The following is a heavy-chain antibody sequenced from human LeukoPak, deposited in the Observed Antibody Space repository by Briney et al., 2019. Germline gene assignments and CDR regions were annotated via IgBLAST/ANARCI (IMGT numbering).Heavy chain of an antibody. J-gene: IGHJ3*01. CDR3: AQRDDTFDF. V-gene: IGHV3-23*01. Sequence: AGGSLRLSCTASGFTFKSYAMSWVRRAPGRGLEWIASIIASGGTTYYGDSVRGRFTSSRDNSKNTLYLQMSSLRADDTAVYYCAQRDDTFDFWGQGTMVIVSS. CDR1: GFTFKSYA. CDR2: IIASGGTT.